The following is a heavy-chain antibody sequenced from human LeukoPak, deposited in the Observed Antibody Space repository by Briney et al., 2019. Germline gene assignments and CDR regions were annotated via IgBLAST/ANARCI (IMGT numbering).Heavy chain of an antibody. Sequence: PGRSLRLSCAASGVNLGSYGMHWVRQAPGKGLEWVAVMWYDGSSEQYADSVKGRFTISRDNSRDTLYLQMNSLRAEDTAVYYCAKDDNWRGSYNYYYMDVWGKGTSVTVSS. D-gene: IGHD3-3*01. CDR2: MWYDGSSE. V-gene: IGHV3-33*06. CDR1: GVNLGSYG. J-gene: IGHJ6*03. CDR3: AKDDNWRGSYNYYYMDV.